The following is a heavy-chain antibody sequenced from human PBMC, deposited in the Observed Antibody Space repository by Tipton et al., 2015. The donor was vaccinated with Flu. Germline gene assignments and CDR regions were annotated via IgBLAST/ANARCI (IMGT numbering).Heavy chain of an antibody. V-gene: IGHV4-59*01. Sequence: TLSLTCTVTGGTMRSTYRSWIRQPPGTGLQWLGYVYYTGTTKYHPSVESRAAISLDTSNNRFSLQLTSVTAADTAIYFCARGGGEFRDGALDIWGQGTVVAVSS. CDR1: GGTMRSTY. J-gene: IGHJ3*02. CDR3: ARGGGEFRDGALDI. D-gene: IGHD4-17*01. CDR2: VYYTGTT.